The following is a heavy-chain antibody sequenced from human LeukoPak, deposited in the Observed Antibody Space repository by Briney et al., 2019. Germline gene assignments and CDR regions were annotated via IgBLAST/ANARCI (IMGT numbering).Heavy chain of an antibody. CDR1: GYSISSGYY. D-gene: IGHD3-9*01. Sequence: SETLSLTCTVSGYSISSGYYWGWIRQPPGKGLEWTGSINHSGSTNYNPSLKSRVTISVDTSKNQFSLKLSSVTAADTAVYYCARRWLYILTGYYPWGGAFDIWGQGTMVTVSS. CDR2: INHSGST. V-gene: IGHV4-38-2*02. CDR3: ARRWLYILTGYYPWGGAFDI. J-gene: IGHJ3*02.